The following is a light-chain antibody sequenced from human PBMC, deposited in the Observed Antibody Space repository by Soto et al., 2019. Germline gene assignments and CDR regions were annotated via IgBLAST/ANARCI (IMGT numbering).Light chain of an antibody. J-gene: IGKJ4*01. Sequence: IQLTQSPSSLSASVGDRVTITCRSSQDIAIYLAWYQQKPGEAPKLLIYAASTLYGGVPSRFSGSGSGTDFALTITSLQAEAFATYYCQQLRMYPSTFGGGTKV. V-gene: IGKV1-9*01. CDR1: QDIAIY. CDR2: AAS. CDR3: QQLRMYPST.